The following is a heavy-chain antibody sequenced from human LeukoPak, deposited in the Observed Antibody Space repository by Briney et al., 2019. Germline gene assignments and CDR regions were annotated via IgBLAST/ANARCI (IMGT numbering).Heavy chain of an antibody. V-gene: IGHV4-39*01. D-gene: IGHD1-26*01. CDR3: ATHSGSYGIDY. CDR1: GGSISSSSYD. J-gene: IGHJ4*02. Sequence: SETLSLTCTVSGGSISSSSYDWGWIRQPPGKGLEWIGSIYYSGSTYYNPSLKSRVTISVDTSKNQFSLKLSSVTAADTAVYYCATHSGSYGIDYWGQGTLVTVSS. CDR2: IYYSGST.